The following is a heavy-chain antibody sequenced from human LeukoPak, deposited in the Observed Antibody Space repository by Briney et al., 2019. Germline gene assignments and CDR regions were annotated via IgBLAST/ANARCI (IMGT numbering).Heavy chain of an antibody. V-gene: IGHV1-2*06. D-gene: IGHD2-15*01. J-gene: IGHJ4*02. CDR3: ARTYCSGGSCYDY. Sequence: GASVKVSCKASGYTFTGYYMHWVRQAPGQGLEWMGRINPNSGGTNYAQKFQGRVTMTRDTSISTAYMELSRLRSDDTAVYYCARTYCSGGSCYDYWGQGTLVTVSS. CDR1: GYTFTGYY. CDR2: INPNSGGT.